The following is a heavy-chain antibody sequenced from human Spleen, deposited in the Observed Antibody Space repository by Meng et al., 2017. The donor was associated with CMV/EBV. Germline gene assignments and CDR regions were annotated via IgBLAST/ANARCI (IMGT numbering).Heavy chain of an antibody. CDR3: ARAGAAVTTNFDF. V-gene: IGHV1-18*01. CDR1: GYNVDSYG. Sequence: CKASGYNVDSYGITWVRQAHGQGLEWVGWVSAENGDTDYGQKFQGRVTVTADTFTNTAYMEMRSLRSDDSAMYYCARAGAAVTTNFDFWGQGTLVTVSS. CDR2: VSAENGDT. J-gene: IGHJ4*02. D-gene: IGHD4-17*01.